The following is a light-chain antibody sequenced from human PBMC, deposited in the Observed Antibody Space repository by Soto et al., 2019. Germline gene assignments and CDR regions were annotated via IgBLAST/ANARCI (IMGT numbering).Light chain of an antibody. V-gene: IGLV2-11*01. CDR3: CSYAGTHTFVI. Sequence: QSALTQPASVSGSPGQSITISCTGTSSDVGAYNSVSWYQRHPGKAPKLIIYDVTKRPSGVPDRFSGSKSGDTASLTISGLQSEDEAEYYCCSYAGTHTFVIFGAGTKLTVL. CDR1: SSDVGAYNS. CDR2: DVT. J-gene: IGLJ2*01.